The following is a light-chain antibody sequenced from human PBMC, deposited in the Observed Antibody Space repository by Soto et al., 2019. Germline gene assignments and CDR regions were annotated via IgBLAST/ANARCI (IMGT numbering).Light chain of an antibody. CDR2: GAS. J-gene: IGKJ5*01. CDR1: QSVSSSY. CDR3: QQYNNWS. Sequence: EIVLTQSPGTLSLSPGERATLSCRASQSVSSSYLAWYQQKPGQAPRLLTYGASTRATGIPARFSGSGSGTEFTLTISSLQSEDFAVYYCQQYNNWSFCQGARLENK. V-gene: IGKV3-15*01.